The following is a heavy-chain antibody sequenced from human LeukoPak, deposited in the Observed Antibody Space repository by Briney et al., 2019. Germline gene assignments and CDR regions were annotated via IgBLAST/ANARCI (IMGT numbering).Heavy chain of an antibody. J-gene: IGHJ6*04. V-gene: IGHV3-7*01. CDR3: ARDDRDV. Sequence: PGGSLRLSCVSSGFTFSNYWMKWVRQAPGKGLEWVASINEDGSGKFSVGSVKDRITISRDNTRNWLDVQMNSLTVEDTAIYYCARDDRDVWGTGTTVAVSS. CDR2: INEDGSGK. CDR1: GFTFSNYW.